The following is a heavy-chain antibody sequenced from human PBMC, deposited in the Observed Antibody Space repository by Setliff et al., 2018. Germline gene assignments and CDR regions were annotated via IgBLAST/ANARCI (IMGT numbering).Heavy chain of an antibody. D-gene: IGHD2-21*02. V-gene: IGHV4-39*07. J-gene: IGHJ4*02. Sequence: ASETLSLTCTVSGGSISSSSYYWGWIRQPPGKGLEWIGSIYYSGSTYYNPSLKSRVTISVDTSKNQFSLKLNSVTAADMAVYYCARDLGHGGDSDYWGQGILVTVSS. CDR1: GGSISSSSYY. CDR2: IYYSGST. CDR3: ARDLGHGGDSDY.